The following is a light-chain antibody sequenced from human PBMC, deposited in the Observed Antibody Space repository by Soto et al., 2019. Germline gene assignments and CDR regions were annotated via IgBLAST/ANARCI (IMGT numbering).Light chain of an antibody. J-gene: IGKJ4*01. CDR2: VAS. CDR3: QKYTSVPLT. CDR1: QGISNY. V-gene: IGKV1-27*01. Sequence: DIQMTQSPSSLSASVGDRVTITCRASQGISNYLALYPQKSWKVPKILIYVASTLQSGFPSRFSGSGSGTDFTLNFSSLQPEDVATYYCQKYTSVPLTFGGGNNEEIK.